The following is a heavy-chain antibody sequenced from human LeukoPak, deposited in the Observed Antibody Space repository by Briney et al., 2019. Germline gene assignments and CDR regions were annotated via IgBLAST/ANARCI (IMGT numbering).Heavy chain of an antibody. Sequence: SGGSLRLSCAASGFTVSSNYMSWVRQAPGKGLVWVSRINSDGSSTSYADSVKGRFTISRDNAKNTLYLQMNSLRAEDTAVYYCARQYCSGGSCRYPNWFDPWGQGTLVTVSS. CDR3: ARQYCSGGSCRYPNWFDP. CDR1: GFTVSSNY. J-gene: IGHJ5*02. CDR2: INSDGSST. V-gene: IGHV3-74*01. D-gene: IGHD2-15*01.